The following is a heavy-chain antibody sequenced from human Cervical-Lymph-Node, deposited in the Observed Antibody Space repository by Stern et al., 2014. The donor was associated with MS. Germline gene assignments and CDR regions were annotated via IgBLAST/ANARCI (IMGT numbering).Heavy chain of an antibody. D-gene: IGHD2-15*01. CDR3: ARGVMVAATYAYDI. V-gene: IGHV3-74*02. J-gene: IGHJ3*02. CDR1: GFTFSTYC. Sequence: VQLVESGGGLVQPGASLRLSCAASGFTFSTYCMHWVRQAPGKGLVWVSRINSDESGTTYADSVKGRFSISRDNDKNTLYLQMNSLRAEDTAVYYCARGVMVAATYAYDIWGQGTMVTISS. CDR2: INSDESGT.